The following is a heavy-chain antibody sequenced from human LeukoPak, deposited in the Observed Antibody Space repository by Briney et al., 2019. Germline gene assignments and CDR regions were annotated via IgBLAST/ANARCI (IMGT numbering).Heavy chain of an antibody. CDR2: INHSGST. J-gene: IGHJ4*02. D-gene: IGHD3-10*01. V-gene: IGHV4-34*01. CDR3: ARGSPVLLWFGELLPFDY. CDR1: GGSFSGYY. Sequence: SETLSLTCAVYGGSFSGYYWSWIRQPPGKGLEWIGEINHSGSTNYNPSLKSRVTISVDTSKNQFSLKLSSVTAADTAVYYCARGSPVLLWFGELLPFDYWGQGTLVTVFS.